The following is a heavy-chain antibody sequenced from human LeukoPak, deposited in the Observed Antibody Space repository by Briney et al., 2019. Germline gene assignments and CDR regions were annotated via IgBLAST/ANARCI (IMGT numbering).Heavy chain of an antibody. Sequence: ASVTVSCTASGYTFPNYAIYWVRQAPGQRLEWMGWINAGNGNTKYSQNFQGRVTITRDTSATTAYMSLNSLRSEDTAIYYCARAYCSPTSCLMGGFWGQGTLVTVSS. CDR3: ARAYCSPTSCLMGGF. V-gene: IGHV1-3*01. J-gene: IGHJ4*02. CDR2: INAGNGNT. D-gene: IGHD2-2*01. CDR1: GYTFPNYA.